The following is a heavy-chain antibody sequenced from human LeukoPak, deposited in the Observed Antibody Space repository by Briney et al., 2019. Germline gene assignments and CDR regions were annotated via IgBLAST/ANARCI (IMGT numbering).Heavy chain of an antibody. CDR3: ARWKMEGIVVDVFDI. D-gene: IGHD3-22*01. Sequence: GGSLRLSCAASGFSVSGNYMSWVRQAPGKGLEWVSAIYSGGATYYTDSVKGRFTMSRHTSKNTLDLQMNSLRVEETAVYYCARWKMEGIVVDVFDIWGQGTRVTVSS. J-gene: IGHJ3*02. V-gene: IGHV3-53*04. CDR1: GFSVSGNY. CDR2: IYSGGAT.